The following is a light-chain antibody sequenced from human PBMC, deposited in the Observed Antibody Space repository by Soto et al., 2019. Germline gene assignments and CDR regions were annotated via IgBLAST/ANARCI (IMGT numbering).Light chain of an antibody. V-gene: IGKV3-15*01. CDR1: QSVSSN. Sequence: EIVMTQSPATLSVSPGERVTRACRASQSVSSNVAWYQQKPGQAPRLLIYGASTRATGIPARFSGSGSGTEFTLTISSLQSEDFAVYYCQHYNNWLRTFGQGTKVEIK. CDR2: GAS. CDR3: QHYNNWLRT. J-gene: IGKJ1*01.